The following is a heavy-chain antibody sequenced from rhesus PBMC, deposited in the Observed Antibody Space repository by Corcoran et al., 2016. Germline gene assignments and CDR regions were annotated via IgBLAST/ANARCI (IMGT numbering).Heavy chain of an antibody. J-gene: IGHJ3*01. D-gene: IGHD1-14*01. CDR3: ASSVAGTTNAFDF. V-gene: IGHV4-106*01. CDR1: GGSISDRYY. CDR2: IYGSGGST. Sequence: QVQLQESGPGLVKPAATLSLTFAVAGGSISDRYYWSWIRQPPGKGLEGIGYIYGSGGSTYYNPFLKSRVTISTDTSKNQFSLKLSSVTAADTAVYYCASSVAGTTNAFDFWGQGLRVTVSS.